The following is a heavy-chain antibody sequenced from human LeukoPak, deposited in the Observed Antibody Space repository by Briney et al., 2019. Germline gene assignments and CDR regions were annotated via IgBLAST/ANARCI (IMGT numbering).Heavy chain of an antibody. Sequence: GGSLRLSCAASGFTFSNAWMNWVRQAPGKGLEWVSSISSSSSYIYYADSVKGRFTISRDNAKNSLYLQMNSLRAEDTAVYYCARDADYYDSSGFRLGDYWGQGTLVTVSS. D-gene: IGHD3-22*01. CDR1: GFTFSNAW. CDR3: ARDADYYDSSGFRLGDY. CDR2: ISSSSSYI. J-gene: IGHJ4*02. V-gene: IGHV3-21*01.